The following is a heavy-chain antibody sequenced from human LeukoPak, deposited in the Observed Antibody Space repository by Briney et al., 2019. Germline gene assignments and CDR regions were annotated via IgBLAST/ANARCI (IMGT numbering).Heavy chain of an antibody. D-gene: IGHD2-2*02. CDR1: GFTLRNTG. J-gene: IGHJ3*01. CDR2: ISFSGEST. V-gene: IGHV3-23*01. Sequence: PGGSLRLSGAASGFTLRNTGMTWVRQAPGKGMEWVSVISFSGESTFNAESVKGRLTIERESSKDSLYWQMNSLRAEDTAIYYCAKDIHLSSWGLGTMVTVSS. CDR3: AKDIHLSS.